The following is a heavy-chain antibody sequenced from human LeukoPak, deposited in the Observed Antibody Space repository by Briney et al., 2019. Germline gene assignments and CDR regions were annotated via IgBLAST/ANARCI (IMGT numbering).Heavy chain of an antibody. V-gene: IGHV3-23*01. CDR2: ISGSGGST. J-gene: IGHJ3*02. Sequence: PGGSLRLSCAASGFTFSSYAMSWVRQAPGKGLEWVSAISGSGGSTYYADSVKGRFTISRDNSKNTLYLQMNSLRAEDTAVYYCAKEEDGFTYYDFWSGYSSRNAFDIWGQGTMVTVSS. D-gene: IGHD3-3*01. CDR1: GFTFSSYA. CDR3: AKEEDGFTYYDFWSGYSSRNAFDI.